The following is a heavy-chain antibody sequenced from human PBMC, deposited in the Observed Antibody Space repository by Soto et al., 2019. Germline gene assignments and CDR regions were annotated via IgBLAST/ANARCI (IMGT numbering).Heavy chain of an antibody. CDR1: GGSSSSSNW. CDR2: IYHSGST. V-gene: IGHV4-4*02. J-gene: IGHJ5*02. Sequence: SETLSLTCAVSGGSSSSSNWWSWVRQPPGKGLEWIGEIYHSGSTNYNPSLKSRVTISVDKSKNQFSLKLSSVTAADTAVYYCAAYYDYVWGSYQANWFDPWGQGTLVTVSS. CDR3: AAYYDYVWGSYQANWFDP. D-gene: IGHD3-16*02.